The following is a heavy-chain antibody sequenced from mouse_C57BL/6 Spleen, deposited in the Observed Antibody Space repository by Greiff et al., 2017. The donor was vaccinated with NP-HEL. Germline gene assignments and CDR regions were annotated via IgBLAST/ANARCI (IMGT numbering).Heavy chain of an antibody. Sequence: QVQLQQSGPELVKPGASVKISCKASGYAFSSSWMNWVKQRPGKGLEWIGRIYPGDGDTNSNGKFKGKATLTADKYSSTAYMQLSSLTSEDSAVYFCARGDYLDYWGQGTTLTVSS. J-gene: IGHJ2*01. CDR1: GYAFSSSW. V-gene: IGHV1-82*01. CDR2: IYPGDGDT. CDR3: ARGDYLDY.